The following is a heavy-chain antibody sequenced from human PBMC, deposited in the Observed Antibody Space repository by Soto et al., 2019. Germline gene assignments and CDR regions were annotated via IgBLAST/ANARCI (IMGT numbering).Heavy chain of an antibody. Sequence: PGGSLRLSCAASGFTFSSYSMNWVRQAPGKGLEWVSYISSSSSTIYYADSVKGRFTISRDNAKNSLYLQMNSLRAEDTAVYYCARDLFYYYGSGSYYYQGSYGMDVWGQGTTVTVSS. V-gene: IGHV3-48*01. CDR1: GFTFSSYS. CDR3: ARDLFYYYGSGSYYYQGSYGMDV. D-gene: IGHD3-10*01. J-gene: IGHJ6*02. CDR2: ISSSSSTI.